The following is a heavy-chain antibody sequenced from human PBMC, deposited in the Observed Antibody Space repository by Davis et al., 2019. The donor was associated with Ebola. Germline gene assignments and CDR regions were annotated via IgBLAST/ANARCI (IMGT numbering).Heavy chain of an antibody. CDR3: ARRGGWSGAFLDY. V-gene: IGHV5-51*01. CDR2: IYPGDSDT. CDR1: GYTFTTYW. Sequence: PGGSLRLSCKGSGYTFTTYWIGWVRQMPGKGLDWMGIIYPGDSDTRYSPSFKGQVTISADKSISTAYLQWSSLKASDTAMYYCARRGGWSGAFLDYWGQGTLVTVSS. D-gene: IGHD3-3*02. J-gene: IGHJ4*02.